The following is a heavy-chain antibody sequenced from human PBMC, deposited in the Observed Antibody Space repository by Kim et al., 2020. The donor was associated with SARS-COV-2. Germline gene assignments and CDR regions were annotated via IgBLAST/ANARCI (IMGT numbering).Heavy chain of an antibody. Sequence: SETLSLTCAVYGGSFSGYYWSWIRQPPGKGLEWIGEINHSRSTNYNPSLKSRVTISVDTSKNQFSLKLSSVTAADTAVYYCARDRPGVRDSSGSWGPRYYYYYMDVWGKGTTVTVSS. CDR1: GGSFSGYY. D-gene: IGHD3-22*01. CDR2: INHSRST. CDR3: ARDRPGVRDSSGSWGPRYYYYYMDV. J-gene: IGHJ6*03. V-gene: IGHV4-34*01.